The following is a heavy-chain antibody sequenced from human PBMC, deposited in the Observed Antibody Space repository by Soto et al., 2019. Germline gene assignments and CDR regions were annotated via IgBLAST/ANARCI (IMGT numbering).Heavy chain of an antibody. CDR2: IYYSGST. D-gene: IGHD3-10*01. CDR3: ARAPRGNYGYPSYFDY. CDR1: GGSISSGDYY. J-gene: IGHJ4*02. V-gene: IGHV4-61*08. Sequence: SETLSLTCAVSGGSISSGDYYWSWIRQPPGKGLEWIGYIYYSGSTNYNPSLKSRVTISVDTSKNQFSLKLSSVTAADTAVYYCARAPRGNYGYPSYFDYWGQGTLVTVSS.